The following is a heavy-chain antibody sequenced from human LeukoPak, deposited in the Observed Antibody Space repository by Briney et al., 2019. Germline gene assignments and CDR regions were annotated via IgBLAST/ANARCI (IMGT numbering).Heavy chain of an antibody. CDR2: IYYSGRT. CDR3: ARRRYYDGSGYLE. J-gene: IGHJ1*01. V-gene: IGHV4-39*01. CDR1: GDSVSRSDSY. Sequence: SETLSLSCSVSGDSVSRSDSYWDWIRQPPGKGLEWIGTIYYSGRTYYSPSLKSRVTLSVDTSSNQFSLNLRSVTAADTAVYYCARRRYYDGSGYLEWGQGTLLSVSS. D-gene: IGHD3-22*01.